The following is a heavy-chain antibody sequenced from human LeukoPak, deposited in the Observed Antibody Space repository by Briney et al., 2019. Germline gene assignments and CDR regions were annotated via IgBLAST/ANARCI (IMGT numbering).Heavy chain of an antibody. CDR1: GGSISSYY. Sequence: SETLSLACTVSGGSISSYYWSWIRQPPGKGLEWIGYLYNSGSTSYNPSLKSRVTISVDTSKNQFSLKLSSVTAADTAVYYCARDGIDGDYDWGQGTLVTVSS. V-gene: IGHV4-59*12. CDR2: LYNSGST. J-gene: IGHJ4*02. D-gene: IGHD4-17*01. CDR3: ARDGIDGDYD.